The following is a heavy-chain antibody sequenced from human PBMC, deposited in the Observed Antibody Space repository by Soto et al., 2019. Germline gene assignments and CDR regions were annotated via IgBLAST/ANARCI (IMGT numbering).Heavy chain of an antibody. CDR2: ISGSGGST. D-gene: IGHD3-10*01. CDR3: AKDSLVYGSGSPLDY. J-gene: IGHJ4*02. V-gene: IGHV3-23*01. Sequence: GGSLRLSSAASGFTFRSYAMTWVRQAPGKGLEWVSGISGSGGSTYYADSVKGRFTISRDNSKNTLYLQMNSLRAEDTAVYYCAKDSLVYGSGSPLDYWGQGTLVTVSS. CDR1: GFTFRSYA.